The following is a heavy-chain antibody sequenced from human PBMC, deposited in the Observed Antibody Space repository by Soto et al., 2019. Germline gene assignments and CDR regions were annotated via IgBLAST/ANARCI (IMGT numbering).Heavy chain of an antibody. CDR3: TRARPFDRRKYDYYSYGMDV. J-gene: IGHJ6*02. D-gene: IGHD3-16*02. CDR1: GFTFSSYG. Sequence: QVQLVESGGGVVQPGRSLRLSCAASGFTFSSYGMQWVRQAPGKGLEWVAVIWNDGSSKYYADSVKGRFTTSRDNSKNTLYLQMNSLRAEDTAVYYCTRARPFDRRKYDYYSYGMDVWGQGATVT. V-gene: IGHV3-33*01. CDR2: IWNDGSSK.